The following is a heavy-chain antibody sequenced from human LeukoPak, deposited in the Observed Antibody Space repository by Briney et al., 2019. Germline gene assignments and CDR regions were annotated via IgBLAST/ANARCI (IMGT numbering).Heavy chain of an antibody. Sequence: SETLSLTCAVSGGSISSSIYYWGWIRQPPGKGLEWIGSIYYTGSTYFNPSLKNRVTISVDTSKNHFSLELSSMTAADTAVYYCARIVGASDYWGQGTLVTVSS. CDR3: ARIVGASDY. D-gene: IGHD1-26*01. CDR2: IYYTGST. CDR1: GGSISSSIYY. V-gene: IGHV4-39*02. J-gene: IGHJ4*02.